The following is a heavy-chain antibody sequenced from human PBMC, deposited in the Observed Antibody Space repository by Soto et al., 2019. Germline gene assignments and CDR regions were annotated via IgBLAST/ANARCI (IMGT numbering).Heavy chain of an antibody. Sequence: GESLKISCKGSGYSFTSYWIGWVRQMPGKGLEWMGIIYPGDSDTRYSPSFQGQVTISADKSISTAYLQWSSLKASDTAMYYCARRRYYYYVWGSYRPAGYFDYWGQGTLVTVSS. CDR3: ARRRYYYYVWGSYRPAGYFDY. CDR2: IYPGDSDT. J-gene: IGHJ4*02. V-gene: IGHV5-51*01. D-gene: IGHD3-16*02. CDR1: GYSFTSYW.